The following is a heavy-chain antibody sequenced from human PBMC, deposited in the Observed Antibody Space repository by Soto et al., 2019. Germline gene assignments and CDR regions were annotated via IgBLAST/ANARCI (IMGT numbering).Heavy chain of an antibody. D-gene: IGHD5-18*01. CDR3: ASLWIQPPNTYHAYYYYGMDV. V-gene: IGHV3-30-3*01. CDR2: ISYDGSNK. CDR1: GFTFSSYA. Sequence: GGSLRLSCAASGFTFSSYAMHWVRQAPGKGLEWVAVISYDGSNKYYADSVKGRFTISRDNSKNKLYLQMNSLRAEDTAVYYCASLWIQPPNTYHAYYYYGMDVWGQGTTVTVSS. J-gene: IGHJ6*02.